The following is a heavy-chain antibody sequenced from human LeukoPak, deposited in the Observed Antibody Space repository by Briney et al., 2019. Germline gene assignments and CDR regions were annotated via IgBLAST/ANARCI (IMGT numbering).Heavy chain of an antibody. J-gene: IGHJ4*02. D-gene: IGHD5-12*01. CDR3: ARHLDSGYDPDY. CDR2: IKQDGSEI. Sequence: QPGGSLRLSCAASGFTFSSFWMSWVRQAPGKGLEWVATIKQDGSEIYYVDAVKGRFTISRDNAKNSLFLQMNSLRAEDTAVYYCARHLDSGYDPDYWGQGTLVTVSS. V-gene: IGHV3-7*01. CDR1: GFTFSSFW.